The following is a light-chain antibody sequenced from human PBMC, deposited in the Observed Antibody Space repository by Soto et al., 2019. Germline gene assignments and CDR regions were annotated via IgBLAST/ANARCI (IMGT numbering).Light chain of an antibody. CDR3: QQYYNWPPMYT. V-gene: IGKV3-15*01. Sequence: EMVMTQSPATLSVSPGERATLSCRASQSVSTNLAWYQHKPGQPPILLFYGAYTRATGIPARFSGSASGTEFTLTISSLKSEDFAVYYCQQYYNWPPMYTFGQGTKLEIK. CDR2: GAY. CDR1: QSVSTN. J-gene: IGKJ2*01.